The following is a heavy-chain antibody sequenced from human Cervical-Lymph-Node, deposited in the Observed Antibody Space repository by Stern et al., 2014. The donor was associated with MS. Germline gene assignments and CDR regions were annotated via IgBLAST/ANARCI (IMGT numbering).Heavy chain of an antibody. CDR1: GYTFTSYG. D-gene: IGHD6-19*01. Sequence: QVQLVQSGAEVKKPGASVKVSCKASGYTFTSYGISWVRQAPGQGLERMGWISAYNGNTNYAQKLQGRVTMTTDTSTSTAYMELRSLRSDDTAVYYCARDWEGFSSGWYFDYWGQGTLVTVSS. V-gene: IGHV1-18*01. CDR2: ISAYNGNT. CDR3: ARDWEGFSSGWYFDY. J-gene: IGHJ4*02.